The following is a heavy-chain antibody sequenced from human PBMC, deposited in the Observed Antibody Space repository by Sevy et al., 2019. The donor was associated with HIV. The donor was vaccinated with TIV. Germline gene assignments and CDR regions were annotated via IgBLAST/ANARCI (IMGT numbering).Heavy chain of an antibody. Sequence: GGSLRLSCAASGFTFSSYSMNWVRQAPGKGLEWVSSISSSSSYIYYADSVKGRFTISRDNAKNSLYLQMNSLRAEDTAVYYCARDRHYDFWSGYHPFDYWGQGTLVTVSS. CDR3: ARDRHYDFWSGYHPFDY. J-gene: IGHJ4*02. CDR1: GFTFSSYS. CDR2: ISSSSSYI. V-gene: IGHV3-21*01. D-gene: IGHD3-3*01.